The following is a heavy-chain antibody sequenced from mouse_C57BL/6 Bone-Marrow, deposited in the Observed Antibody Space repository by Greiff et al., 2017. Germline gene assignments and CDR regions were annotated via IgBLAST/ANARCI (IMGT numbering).Heavy chain of an antibody. V-gene: IGHV1-69*01. CDR2: IDPSDSYT. CDR1: GYTFTSYW. J-gene: IGHJ2*01. D-gene: IGHD2-2*01. CDR3: ARWGARGLRFDY. Sequence: QVQLQQPGAELVMPGASVKLSCKASGYTFTSYWMHWVKQRPGQGLEWIGEIDPSDSYTNYNQKLKGKSTLTVDKSSSTAYMQLSSLTSEDSAVYYCARWGARGLRFDYWGQGTTLTVSS.